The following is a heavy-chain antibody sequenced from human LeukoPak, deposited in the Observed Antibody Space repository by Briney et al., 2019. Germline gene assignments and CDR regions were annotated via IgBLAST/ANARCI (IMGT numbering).Heavy chain of an antibody. J-gene: IGHJ4*02. CDR2: IYYSGTT. D-gene: IGHD6-19*01. V-gene: IGHV4-59*08. CDR3: ARTLLGIAVAGHYFDY. Sequence: PSETLSLTCTVSGGSISSYYWSWIRQPPGKGLEWIGYIYYSGTTYYNPSLKSRVTISVDTSKNQFSLKLSSVTAADTAVYYCARTLLGIAVAGHYFDYWGQGTLVTVSS. CDR1: GGSISSYY.